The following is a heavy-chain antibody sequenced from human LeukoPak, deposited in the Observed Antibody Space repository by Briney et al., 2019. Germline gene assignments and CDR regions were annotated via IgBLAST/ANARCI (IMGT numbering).Heavy chain of an antibody. CDR2: IYPADSDT. V-gene: IGHV5-51*01. J-gene: IGHJ4*02. D-gene: IGHD3-10*01. Sequence: GESLRISCQVSGYIFTHYWIGWVRQMPGKGLESMGIIYPADSDTTYSPSFQGQVTISVDKSISTVYLQWSSLKASDTAMYYCARHLYGSVTYNVDYWGQGTLVTVSS. CDR1: GYIFTHYW. CDR3: ARHLYGSVTYNVDY.